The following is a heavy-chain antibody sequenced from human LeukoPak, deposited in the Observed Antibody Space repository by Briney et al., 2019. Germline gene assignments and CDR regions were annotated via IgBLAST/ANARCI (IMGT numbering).Heavy chain of an antibody. D-gene: IGHD1-26*01. V-gene: IGHV3-48*03. CDR1: GFTSSSYG. J-gene: IGHJ4*02. Sequence: GGSLRLSCAASGFTSSSYGMNWVRQAPGKGLEWVSYISSSGSAIYYADSVKGRFTISRDKAKNSLYLQMNSLRAEDTAVYYCARESIVGGDPDYWGQGTLVTVSS. CDR3: ARESIVGGDPDY. CDR2: ISSSGSAI.